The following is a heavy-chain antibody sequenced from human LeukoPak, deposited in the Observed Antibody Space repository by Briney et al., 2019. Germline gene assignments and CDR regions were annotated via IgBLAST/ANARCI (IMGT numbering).Heavy chain of an antibody. CDR2: IYYSGNT. D-gene: IGHD2-15*01. J-gene: IGHJ6*04. V-gene: IGHV4-59*01. Sequence: KPSETLSLTCTVSGDSISSYYCSWIRQPPGKGLEWIGYIYYSGNTNYNPSLKSRVTMSLDTSRNQVSLKLTSVTAADTAVYYCARKDGDGWGKGTTVTISS. CDR1: GDSISSYY. CDR3: ARKDGDG.